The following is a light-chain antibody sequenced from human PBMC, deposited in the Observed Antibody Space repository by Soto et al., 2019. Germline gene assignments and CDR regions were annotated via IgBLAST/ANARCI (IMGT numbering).Light chain of an antibody. Sequence: QSVLTQPPSASGTPGQRVTISCSGSSSNIGSNYVYWYQQLPGTAPNLLIYRNNQRPSGVAARFSGSKSGTSASPAISGLRSEDEADYYCAAWDDSLSARVFGTGTKVTVL. CDR3: AAWDDSLSARV. CDR1: SSNIGSNY. J-gene: IGLJ1*01. CDR2: RNN. V-gene: IGLV1-47*01.